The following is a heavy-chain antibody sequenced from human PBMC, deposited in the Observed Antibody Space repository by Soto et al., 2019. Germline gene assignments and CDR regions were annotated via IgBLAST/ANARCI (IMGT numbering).Heavy chain of an antibody. CDR1: VFTFSSYG. V-gene: IGHV3-30*18. Sequence: PGGSLRLSCASSVFTFSSYGMHWVRQAPGKGLEWVAVISYDGSNKYYADSVEGRFTISRDNSKNTLYLQMNSLRAEDTAVYYCAKVVGATRYYYYGMDVWGQGTTVTAP. J-gene: IGHJ6*02. D-gene: IGHD1-26*01. CDR3: AKVVGATRYYYYGMDV. CDR2: ISYDGSNK.